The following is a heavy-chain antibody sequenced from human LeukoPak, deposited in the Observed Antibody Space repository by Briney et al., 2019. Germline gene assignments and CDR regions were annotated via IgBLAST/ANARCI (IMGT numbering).Heavy chain of an antibody. D-gene: IGHD6-13*01. J-gene: IGHJ1*01. CDR1: GFTFSSYA. V-gene: IGHV3-23*01. CDR2: ISGSGGST. Sequence: GGSLTHSRAASGFTFSSYAMSWVRQAPGKGLEWVSAISGSGGSTYYADSVKGRFTISRDNSKNTLYLQMNSLRAEDTAVYYCAKTVAAAWNWGQGTLVTVSS. CDR3: AKTVAAAWN.